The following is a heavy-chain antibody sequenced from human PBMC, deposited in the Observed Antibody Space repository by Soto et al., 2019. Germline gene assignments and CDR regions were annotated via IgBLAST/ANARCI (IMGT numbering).Heavy chain of an antibody. CDR1: GFTFSRHW. Sequence: EVQLVESGGGLVQPGGSLRLSCGASGFTFSRHWMHWVRQVPGKGLVWVSRITNDGSSTSYADSVKGRFTVSRDNAKNTLYLQMSSLRAEDTAVYYCVRVGAGWAFDIWGQGTMVTVPA. CDR3: VRVGAGWAFDI. V-gene: IGHV3-74*01. J-gene: IGHJ3*02. CDR2: ITNDGSST. D-gene: IGHD3-3*01.